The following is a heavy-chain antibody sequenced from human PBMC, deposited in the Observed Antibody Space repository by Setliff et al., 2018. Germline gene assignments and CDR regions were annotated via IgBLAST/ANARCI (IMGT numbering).Heavy chain of an antibody. J-gene: IGHJ4*02. CDR3: ARHRPNLPFDA. D-gene: IGHD7-27*01. V-gene: IGHV4-39*07. Sequence: PSETLSLTCTVSGDSITSGTYYWGWIRQPPGKGLEWIGEINHSGSTKYNPSLKSRVTISVDTSKNQFSLKVTSVTAADTAVYFCARHRPNLPFDAWGQGALVTVSS. CDR1: GDSITSGTYY. CDR2: INHSGST.